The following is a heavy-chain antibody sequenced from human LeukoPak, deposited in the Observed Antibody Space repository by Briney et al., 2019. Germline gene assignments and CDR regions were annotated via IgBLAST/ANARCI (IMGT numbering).Heavy chain of an antibody. V-gene: IGHV4-59*13. Sequence: SETLSLTCTVSGGSISSFYWSWIRQPPGKGLEWIGYMYYGGSPNYNPSLKSRVITSLDTSKKHFSLKLNSVTTADTAVYYCVTGRYSYGWYDHWGQGILVIVSS. D-gene: IGHD1-26*01. CDR3: VTGRYSYGWYDH. CDR2: MYYGGSP. CDR1: GGSISSFY. J-gene: IGHJ5*02.